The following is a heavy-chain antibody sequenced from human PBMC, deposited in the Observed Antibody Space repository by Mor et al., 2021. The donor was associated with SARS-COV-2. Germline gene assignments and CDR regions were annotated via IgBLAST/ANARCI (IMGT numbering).Heavy chain of an antibody. CDR3: AREMGTTYYVDY. D-gene: IGHD1-26*01. CDR2: INPSGGTT. Sequence: GIINPSGGTTRHAQKFQGRVTMTKDTSTSTVYMELSSLRSEDTAVYYCAREMGTTYYVDYWGQGTLV. J-gene: IGHJ4*02. V-gene: IGHV1-46*01.